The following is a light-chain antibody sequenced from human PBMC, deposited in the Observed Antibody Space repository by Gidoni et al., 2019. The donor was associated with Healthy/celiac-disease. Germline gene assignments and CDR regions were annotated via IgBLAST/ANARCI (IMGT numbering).Light chain of an antibody. J-gene: IGKJ5*01. V-gene: IGKV1-8*01. CDR1: QGISSY. CDR2: AAS. Sequence: AIRMTQSPSSLSASTGDRVTITCRASQGISSYLAWYQQKPGKAPKLLIYAASTWQSGVPSRFSGSGSGTDFTLTISCLQSEDFATYYCQQYYSYPITFGQXTRLEIK. CDR3: QQYYSYPIT.